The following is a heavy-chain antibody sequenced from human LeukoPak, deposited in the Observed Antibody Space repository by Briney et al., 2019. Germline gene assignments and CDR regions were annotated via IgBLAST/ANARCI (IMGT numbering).Heavy chain of an antibody. V-gene: IGHV3-74*01. CDR1: GFTFSTSW. Sequence: GGSLRLSCAASGFTFSTSWMYWVRQAPGKGLMYVSRINIDGSITTYADSVKGRFTISRDNTKNTLYLQMNSLGAEDTAVYYCVRDKMMDDRGVGFDPWGQGTLVTVSS. CDR2: INIDGSIT. CDR3: VRDKMMDDRGVGFDP. J-gene: IGHJ5*02. D-gene: IGHD1-1*01.